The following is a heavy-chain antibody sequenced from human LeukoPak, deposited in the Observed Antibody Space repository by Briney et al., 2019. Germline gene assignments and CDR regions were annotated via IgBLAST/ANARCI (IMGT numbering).Heavy chain of an antibody. CDR1: GFTFSSYS. V-gene: IGHV3-21*01. J-gene: IGHJ4*02. CDR3: ARAVPDVYYFDY. D-gene: IGHD3-16*01. Sequence: GGSLRLSCAASGFTFSSYSMNWVRQAPGKGLEWVSSISSSSSYIYYADSVNGRFTISRDNAKNSLYLQMNSLRAEDTAVYYCARAVPDVYYFDYWGQGTLVTVSS. CDR2: ISSSSSYI.